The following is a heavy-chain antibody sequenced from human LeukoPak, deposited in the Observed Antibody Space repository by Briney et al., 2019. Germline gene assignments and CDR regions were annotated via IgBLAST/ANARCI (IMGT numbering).Heavy chain of an antibody. D-gene: IGHD6-19*01. J-gene: IGHJ4*02. CDR3: VKAHKSGWYYFDH. Sequence: PGGSLRLSCSASGFTFSTYAMHWVRQAPGKGLEYVLVISSDGSSTYYADSVKGRFTISRDNSKNTLYLQMSSLRIEDTAVYYCVKAHKSGWYYFDHWGQGTLVTVSS. CDR2: ISSDGSST. V-gene: IGHV3-64D*09. CDR1: GFTFSTYA.